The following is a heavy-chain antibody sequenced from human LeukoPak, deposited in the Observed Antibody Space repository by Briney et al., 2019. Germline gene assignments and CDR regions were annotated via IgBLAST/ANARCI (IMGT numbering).Heavy chain of an antibody. V-gene: IGHV3-11*04. CDR1: GFTFSDYY. CDR2: ISSSGSTI. Sequence: GGSLRLSCAASGFTFSDYYMSWIRQAPGKGLEWVSYISSSGSTIYYADSVKGRFTISRDNAKNPLYLQMNSLRAEDTAVYYCARDRSLDFWSGRGAFDIWGQGTMVTVSS. D-gene: IGHD3-3*01. J-gene: IGHJ3*02. CDR3: ARDRSLDFWSGRGAFDI.